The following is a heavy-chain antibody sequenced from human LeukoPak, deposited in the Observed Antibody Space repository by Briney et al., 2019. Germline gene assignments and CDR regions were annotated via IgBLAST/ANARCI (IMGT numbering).Heavy chain of an antibody. V-gene: IGHV3-30*03. Sequence: PGGSLRLSCAASGFTFSSYGMHWVRQAPGKGLEWVAVISSDGSNKYYADSVKGRFTISRDNAKNSLYLQMNSLRAEDTAVYYCARDLMGIAYRGAFYYWGQGTLVTVSS. J-gene: IGHJ4*02. CDR1: GFTFSSYG. D-gene: IGHD6-13*01. CDR3: ARDLMGIAYRGAFYY. CDR2: ISSDGSNK.